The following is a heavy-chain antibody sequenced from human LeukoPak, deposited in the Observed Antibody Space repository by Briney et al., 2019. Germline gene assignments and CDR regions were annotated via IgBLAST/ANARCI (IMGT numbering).Heavy chain of an antibody. Sequence: SETLSLTCTVSGGSISSSSYYWSWIRQPPGKGLEWIGYVYYTGSTEYNPSLRSRVTISLEMSTHQFSLNLTSVTAADTAVYYCATNTGTVFDYWGQGALVTVSS. CDR1: GGSISSSSYY. V-gene: IGHV4-61*01. CDR2: VYYTGST. D-gene: IGHD7-27*01. CDR3: ATNTGTVFDY. J-gene: IGHJ4*02.